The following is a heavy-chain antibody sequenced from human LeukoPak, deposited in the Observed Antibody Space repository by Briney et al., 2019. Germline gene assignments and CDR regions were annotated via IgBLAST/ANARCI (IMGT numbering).Heavy chain of an antibody. J-gene: IGHJ3*02. D-gene: IGHD2-21*02. CDR1: GFTFSSYG. CDR2: IYSGSST. Sequence: GRSLRLSCAASGFTFSSYGMHWVRQGPGKGLESVSVIYSGSSTYYADSVKGRFTICRDNSKRTLYLQMHILRAEDTAVYYCARDRGCGDCYPPANDAFDIWGQGTMVTVSS. CDR3: ARDRGCGDCYPPANDAFDI. V-gene: IGHV3-66*01.